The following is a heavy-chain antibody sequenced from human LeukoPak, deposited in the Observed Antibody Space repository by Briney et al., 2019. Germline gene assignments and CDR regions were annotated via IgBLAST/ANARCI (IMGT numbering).Heavy chain of an antibody. J-gene: IGHJ5*02. D-gene: IGHD6-13*01. Sequence: GRSLRLSCAASGFTFSTYNMHWVRQAPGKGLEWVAVISYDGNDKYYADSVKGRFTISRDNSKNTLYLQMNSLRAEDTAVYYCAKDLYSSNWYNWFDPWGQGTLVTVSS. V-gene: IGHV3-30*18. CDR3: AKDLYSSNWYNWFDP. CDR1: GFTFSTYN. CDR2: ISYDGNDK.